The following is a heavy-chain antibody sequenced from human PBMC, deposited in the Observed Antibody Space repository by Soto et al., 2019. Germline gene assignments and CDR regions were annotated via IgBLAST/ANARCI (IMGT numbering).Heavy chain of an antibody. CDR2: ISYDGSNK. CDR3: ARDVVDGNAGSRGVDY. CDR1: GFTFSSYA. Sequence: GGSLRLSCAASGFTFSSYAMHWVRQAPGKGLEWVAVISYDGSNKYYADSVKGRFTISRDNSKNTLYLQMNSLRAEDTAMYYCARDVVDGNAGSRGVDYWGQGTLVTVSS. V-gene: IGHV3-30-3*01. J-gene: IGHJ4*02. D-gene: IGHD2-21*01.